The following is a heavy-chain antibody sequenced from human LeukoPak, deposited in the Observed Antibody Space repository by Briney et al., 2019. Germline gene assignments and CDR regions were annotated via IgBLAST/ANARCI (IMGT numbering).Heavy chain of an antibody. CDR3: AKDWTTAVTPLH. J-gene: IGHJ1*01. CDR1: GFTFSSYG. Sequence: GGSLRLSCAASGFTFSSYGMPWVRQAPGKGLEWVAVISYDGRDKYYADSVKGRFTISRDNSRNTLYLQMNSLRAEDTAVYYCAKDWTTAVTPLHWGQGTLVTVSS. CDR2: ISYDGRDK. V-gene: IGHV3-30*18. D-gene: IGHD4-23*01.